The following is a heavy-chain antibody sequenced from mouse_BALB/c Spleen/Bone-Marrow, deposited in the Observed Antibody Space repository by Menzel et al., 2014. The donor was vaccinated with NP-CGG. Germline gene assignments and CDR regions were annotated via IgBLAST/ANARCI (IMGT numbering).Heavy chain of an antibody. CDR1: GFSLTSYG. J-gene: IGHJ2*02. Sequence: VKLMESGPGLVAPSQSLSITCTISGFSLTSYGVHWVRQPPGKGLEWLTVIWHDGSTTYNSALKSRLTISKDNSKSQVFLKMNSLQTDDTGMYYCAKHGGGYFDYWGQGTSLIVSS. CDR2: IWHDGST. CDR3: AKHGGGYFDY. V-gene: IGHV2-6-1*01.